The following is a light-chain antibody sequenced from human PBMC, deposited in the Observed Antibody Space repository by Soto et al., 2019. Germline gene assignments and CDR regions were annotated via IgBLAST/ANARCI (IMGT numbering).Light chain of an antibody. V-gene: IGKV1-39*01. Sequence: EIQVTQSPSSLSASVGDRVTISCRASQSISTYLNWYQHKPGKAPKLLIHAASSLRSGVPSRFSGSGSGTDFTLTISSLQPEDFATYYCQQSYSTPYTFGQGTKVDIK. J-gene: IGKJ2*01. CDR2: AAS. CDR3: QQSYSTPYT. CDR1: QSISTY.